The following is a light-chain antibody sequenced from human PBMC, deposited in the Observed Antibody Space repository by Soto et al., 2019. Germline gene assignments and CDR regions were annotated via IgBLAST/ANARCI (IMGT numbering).Light chain of an antibody. V-gene: IGKV3-20*01. J-gene: IGKJ4*01. Sequence: EMVLTQAPAYLPLSPGERATLSCRASQSVRSNYLAWYQQKPGQAPRLLIYDASSRATGIPDRFSGSGSGTDFTLTISRLEPEDFAVYYCQQYGSSPLTFGGGTKVDIK. CDR1: QSVRSNY. CDR3: QQYGSSPLT. CDR2: DAS.